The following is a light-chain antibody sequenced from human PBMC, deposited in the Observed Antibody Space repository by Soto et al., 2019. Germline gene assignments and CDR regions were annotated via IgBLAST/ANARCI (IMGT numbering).Light chain of an antibody. CDR1: RNDIGGWNY. J-gene: IGLJ3*02. V-gene: IGLV2-8*01. CDR2: EVT. CDR3: CSYDVRNVVL. Sequence: QSVLTQRPSASGSPGQSVTISCTGTRNDIGGWNYVSWYQQHPGKVTNLLIFEVTRRPSGVPDLFSGSNSGNTAYLTVSGLRTEDDAHYCCCSYDVRNVVLFGGGTKLTVL.